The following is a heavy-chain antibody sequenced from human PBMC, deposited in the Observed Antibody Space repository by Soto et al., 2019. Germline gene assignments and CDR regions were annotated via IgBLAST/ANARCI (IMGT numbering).Heavy chain of an antibody. D-gene: IGHD3-10*01. CDR2: IWYDGNNK. V-gene: IGHV3-33*01. Sequence: ESGGGVVQPGGSLRLSCAASGFTFTTYAMHWVRQAPGKGLEWVAVIWYDGNNKFYADSVKGRFTVSRDNSKNTLDLQMNSLSVEDTAVYYCARDPHPGGSGWGLFDYWGQGILVTVSS. CDR1: GFTFTTYA. J-gene: IGHJ4*02. CDR3: ARDPHPGGSGWGLFDY.